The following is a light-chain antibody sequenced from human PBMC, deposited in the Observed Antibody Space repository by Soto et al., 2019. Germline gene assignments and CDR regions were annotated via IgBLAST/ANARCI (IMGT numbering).Light chain of an antibody. CDR1: QGVSRK. V-gene: IGKV3-15*01. CDR2: GAS. Sequence: DIVMTQSPSTLSVSLGERVTFSCRASQGVSRKLAWYQHKPGKAPRLLISGASTVATGIPARFSGSGSGTEFTLTISSLQSDDCAIYYCQQYHTYSWTFGEGTKVDIK. J-gene: IGKJ1*01. CDR3: QQYHTYSWT.